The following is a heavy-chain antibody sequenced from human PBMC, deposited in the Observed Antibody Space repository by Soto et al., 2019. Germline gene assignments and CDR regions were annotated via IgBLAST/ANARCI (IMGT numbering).Heavy chain of an antibody. Sequence: PGGSLRLSCAASGFSLSDYWMHWVRQVPGKGLLWVSRISVDGRDTTYADSVKGRFTISRDNSKNTLYLQMNSLRAEDTAVYYCASCGSSTSCYEKGFDYWGQGTLVTVSS. D-gene: IGHD2-2*01. V-gene: IGHV3-74*03. CDR1: GFSLSDYW. CDR3: ASCGSSTSCYEKGFDY. J-gene: IGHJ4*02. CDR2: ISVDGRDT.